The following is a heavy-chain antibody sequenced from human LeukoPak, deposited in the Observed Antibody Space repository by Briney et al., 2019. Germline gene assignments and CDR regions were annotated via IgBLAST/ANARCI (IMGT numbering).Heavy chain of an antibody. D-gene: IGHD4-17*01. Sequence: GGSLRLSCAASGFTFSDYSMNWVRQAPGKGLEWVSSVSSNSNYIYYADSVRVRFTISRDNAKKSLYLQMNSLRAEDTAVYYCARDATVTTDWYFDLWGRGTLVTVSS. J-gene: IGHJ2*01. CDR3: ARDATVTTDWYFDL. CDR1: GFTFSDYS. CDR2: VSSNSNYI. V-gene: IGHV3-21*01.